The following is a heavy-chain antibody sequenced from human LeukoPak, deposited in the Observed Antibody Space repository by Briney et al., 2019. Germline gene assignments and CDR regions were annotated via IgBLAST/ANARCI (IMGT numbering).Heavy chain of an antibody. Sequence: ASVKVSCKASGYTFTGYYMHWVRQAPGQGLEWMGWINPNSGGTNYAQEFQGWVTMTRDTSISTAYMELSRLRSDDTAVYYCARAAPVVPGGYYYGMDVWGKGTTVTVSS. CDR3: ARAAPVVPGGYYYGMDV. J-gene: IGHJ6*04. CDR1: GYTFTGYY. CDR2: INPNSGGT. D-gene: IGHD2-2*01. V-gene: IGHV1-2*04.